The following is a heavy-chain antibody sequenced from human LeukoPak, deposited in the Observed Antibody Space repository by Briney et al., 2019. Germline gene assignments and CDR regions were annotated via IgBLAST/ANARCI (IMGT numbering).Heavy chain of an antibody. CDR1: GGSISSYY. V-gene: IGHV4-59*01. CDR2: IYYSGST. D-gene: IGHD6-13*01. CDR3: ARETGSSWYEGGAFDI. Sequence: PSETLSLTCTVSGGSISSYYWSWIRQPPGKGLEGIGYIYYSGSTNYNPSLTSRVTISVDTSKNQFSLKLSSVTAADTAVYYCARETGSSWYEGGAFDIWGQGTMVTVSS. J-gene: IGHJ3*02.